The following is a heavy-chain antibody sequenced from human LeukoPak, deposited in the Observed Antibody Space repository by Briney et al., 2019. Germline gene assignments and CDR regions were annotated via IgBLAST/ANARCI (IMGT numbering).Heavy chain of an antibody. J-gene: IGHJ4*02. CDR2: ISFDGTNT. CDR1: GFTFSSYG. CDR3: AKEKGWELLRSYIDF. V-gene: IGHV3-30*18. Sequence: GSLRLSCETSGFTFSSYGMHWVRQAPGKGLQWVAVISFDGTNTVYLDSAKGRFTISRDNSKNTLYLQMNSLTSEDTATYYCAKEKGWELLRSYIDFWGQGTLVTVYS. D-gene: IGHD1-26*01.